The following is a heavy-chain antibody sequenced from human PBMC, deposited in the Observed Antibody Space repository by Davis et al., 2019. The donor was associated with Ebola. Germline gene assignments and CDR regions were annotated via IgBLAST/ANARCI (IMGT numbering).Heavy chain of an antibody. J-gene: IGHJ6*02. D-gene: IGHD2-15*01. CDR1: GYTFTSYA. CDR3: ARGRIVVVVAAIYYYYGMDV. CDR2: INPNSGGT. Sequence: ASVKVSCKASGYTFTSYAMHWVRQAPGQRLEWMGWINPNSGGTNYAQKFQGWVTMTRDTSISTAYMELSRLRSDDTAVYYCARGRIVVVVAAIYYYYGMDVWGQGTTVTVSS. V-gene: IGHV1-2*04.